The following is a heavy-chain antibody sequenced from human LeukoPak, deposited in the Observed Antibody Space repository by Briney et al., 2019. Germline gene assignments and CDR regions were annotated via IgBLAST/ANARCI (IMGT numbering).Heavy chain of an antibody. J-gene: IGHJ4*02. V-gene: IGHV4-31*03. CDR3: ARYKDSGYERGLRY. CDR2: IYYSGST. CDR1: GGSISSGGYY. Sequence: SETLSLTCTVSGGSISSGGYYWRWIRQHPGKGLEWIGYIYYSGSTYYNPSLKSRVTISVDTSKNQFSLKLSSVTAADTAVYYCARYKDSGYERGLRYWGQGTLVTVSS. D-gene: IGHD5-12*01.